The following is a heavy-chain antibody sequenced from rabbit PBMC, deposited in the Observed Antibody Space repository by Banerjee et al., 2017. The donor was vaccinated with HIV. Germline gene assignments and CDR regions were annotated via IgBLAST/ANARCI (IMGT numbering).Heavy chain of an antibody. CDR2: IYAGSGSA. V-gene: IGHV1S40*01. Sequence: QSLEESGGDLVKPGASLTLTCTASGFSFSSNYYMCWVRQAPGKGLEWIGCIYAGSGSAYYASWAKGRFTISETSSTTVTLQMTSLTAADTATYFCARRTTYAAGCGTYSLWGPGTLVTVS. CDR3: ARRTTYAAGCGTYSL. J-gene: IGHJ4*01. D-gene: IGHD4-2*01. CDR1: GFSFSSNYY.